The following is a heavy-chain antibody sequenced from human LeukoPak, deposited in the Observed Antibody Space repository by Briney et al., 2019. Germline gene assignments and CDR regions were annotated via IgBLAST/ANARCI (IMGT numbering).Heavy chain of an antibody. CDR2: LYYTGST. J-gene: IGHJ4*02. Sequence: PSETLSLTCTVSGGSISSGSYYWGRIRQPPGKGLEWIGSLYYTGSTYYNPSLKSRVTMSVDTSKNQFSLKLNSVTAADTAVYYCARLYSGSYYVDYWGQGTLVTVSS. CDR1: GGSISSGSYY. V-gene: IGHV4-39*01. CDR3: ARLYSGSYYVDY. D-gene: IGHD1-26*01.